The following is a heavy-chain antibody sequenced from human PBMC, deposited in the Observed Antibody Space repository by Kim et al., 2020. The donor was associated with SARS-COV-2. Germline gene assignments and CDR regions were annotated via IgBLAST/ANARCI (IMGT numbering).Heavy chain of an antibody. CDR3: ARDQMRWEQLYWYFDL. CDR2: INPNSGGT. J-gene: IGHJ2*01. CDR1: GYTFTGYY. Sequence: ASVKVSCKASGYTFTGYYMHWVRQAPGQGLEWMGWINPNSGGTNYAQKFQGRVTMTRDTSISTAYMELSRLRSDDTAVYYCARDQMRWEQLYWYFDLWGRGTLVTVSS. D-gene: IGHD1-26*01. V-gene: IGHV1-2*02.